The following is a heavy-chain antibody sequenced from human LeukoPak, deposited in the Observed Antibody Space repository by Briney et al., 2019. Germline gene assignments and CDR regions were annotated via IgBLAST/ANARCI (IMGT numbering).Heavy chain of an antibody. Sequence: SETLSLTCTVSGGSISSSSYYWGWLRQPPGKGLEWIGSIYYSGSTYYNPSLKSRVTISVDTSKNQFSLKLSSVTAADTAVYYCARHATFIVGATTGTPRWFDPWGQGTLVTVSS. D-gene: IGHD1-26*01. V-gene: IGHV4-39*01. CDR2: IYYSGST. J-gene: IGHJ5*02. CDR1: GGSISSSSYY. CDR3: ARHATFIVGATTGTPRWFDP.